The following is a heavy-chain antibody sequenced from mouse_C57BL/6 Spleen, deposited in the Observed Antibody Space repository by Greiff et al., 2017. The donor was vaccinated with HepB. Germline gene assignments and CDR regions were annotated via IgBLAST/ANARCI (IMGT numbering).Heavy chain of an antibody. D-gene: IGHD4-1*01. J-gene: IGHJ1*03. CDR3: ARQELGRGYFDV. CDR1: GFTFSDYY. CDR2: ISNGGGST. V-gene: IGHV5-12*01. Sequence: DVMLVESGGGLVQPGGSLKLSCAASGFTFSDYYMYWVRQTPEKRLEWVAYISNGGGSTYYPDTVKGRFTISRDNAKNTLYLQMSRLKSEGTAMYYCARQELGRGYFDVWGTGTTVTVSS.